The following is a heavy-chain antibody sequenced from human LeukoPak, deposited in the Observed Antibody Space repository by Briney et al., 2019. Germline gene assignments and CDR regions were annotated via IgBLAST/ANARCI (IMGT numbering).Heavy chain of an antibody. V-gene: IGHV3-33*01. Sequence: GGSLRLSCAASGFTFSSYGMHWVRQAPGKGLEWVAVIWYDGSNKYYADSVKGRFTISRDNSKNTLYLQMNSLRAEDTAVYYCARDGRGAVASDYWGQGTLLTVSS. D-gene: IGHD6-19*01. CDR2: IWYDGSNK. CDR3: ARDGRGAVASDY. J-gene: IGHJ4*02. CDR1: GFTFSSYG.